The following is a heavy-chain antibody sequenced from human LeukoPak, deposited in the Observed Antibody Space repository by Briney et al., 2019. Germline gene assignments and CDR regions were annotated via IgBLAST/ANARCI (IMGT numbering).Heavy chain of an antibody. D-gene: IGHD6-13*01. J-gene: IGHJ6*02. CDR2: TYYRSKWYN. CDR3: ARDTAAADPLYYYYGMDV. V-gene: IGHV6-1*01. CDR1: GDSVSSNSAA. Sequence: SQTLSLTCAISGDSVSSNSAAWNWIRQSPSRGLEWLGRTYYRSKWYNDYAVSVKSRITINPDTSKNQFSLQLNSVTPEDTAVYHCARDTAAADPLYYYYGMDVWGQGTTVTVSS.